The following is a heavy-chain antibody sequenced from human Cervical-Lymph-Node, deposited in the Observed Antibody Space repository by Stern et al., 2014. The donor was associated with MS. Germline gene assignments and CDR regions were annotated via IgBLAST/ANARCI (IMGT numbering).Heavy chain of an antibody. J-gene: IGHJ4*02. CDR1: KNTFIDYY. V-gene: IGHV1-2*02. CDR3: ARGRYGDPFDS. Sequence: QVQLVQSEAELKKPGASLKVSCKASKNTFIDYYVHWVRQAPGQVLEWMGWINPRSGDSNSAQKFQGRVTMTRDSSITTAYMDLSRLTSDDTAMYFCARGRYGDPFDSWGQGTLVTVSS. D-gene: IGHD4-17*01. CDR2: INPRSGDS.